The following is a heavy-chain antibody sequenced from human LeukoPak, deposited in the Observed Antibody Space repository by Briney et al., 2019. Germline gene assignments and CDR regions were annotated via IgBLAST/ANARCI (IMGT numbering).Heavy chain of an antibody. CDR1: GGSISSGSYY. Sequence: SETLSLTCTVSGGSISSGSYYWSWIRQPAGKGLEWIGRIYTSGSTNYNPSLKSRVTISVDTSKNQFSLKLSSVTAADTAVYYCARDVGYYDSSGRGYWGQGTLVTVSS. CDR3: ARDVGYYDSSGRGY. CDR2: IYTSGST. D-gene: IGHD3-22*01. J-gene: IGHJ4*02. V-gene: IGHV4-61*02.